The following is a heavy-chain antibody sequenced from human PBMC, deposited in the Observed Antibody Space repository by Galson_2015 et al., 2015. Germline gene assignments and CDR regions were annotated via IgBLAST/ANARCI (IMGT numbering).Heavy chain of an antibody. CDR3: ARDGNYYGSGRPYYYYGMDV. CDR2: ISYDGSNK. J-gene: IGHJ6*02. V-gene: IGHV3-30-3*01. Sequence: SLRLSCAASGFSISTYTIHWVRQAPGKGLEWVAVISYDGSNKYYADSVKGRFTVSRDNSKNTLYLQMNSLRVEDTAVYYCARDGNYYGSGRPYYYYGMDVWGQGTTVTVSS. D-gene: IGHD3-10*01. CDR1: GFSISTYT.